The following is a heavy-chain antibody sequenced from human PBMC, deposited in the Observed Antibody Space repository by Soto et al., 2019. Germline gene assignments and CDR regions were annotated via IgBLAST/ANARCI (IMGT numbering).Heavy chain of an antibody. D-gene: IGHD6-13*01. J-gene: IGHJ5*02. CDR1: GYTLTELS. Sequence: ASVKVSCKVSGYTLTELSMHWVRQAPGKGLEWMGGFDPEDGETIYAQKFQGRVTMTEDTSTDTAYMELSSLRSEDTAMYYCATSGKGIAAAGTGDWFDPWGQGTLVTVSS. CDR2: FDPEDGET. CDR3: ATSGKGIAAAGTGDWFDP. V-gene: IGHV1-24*01.